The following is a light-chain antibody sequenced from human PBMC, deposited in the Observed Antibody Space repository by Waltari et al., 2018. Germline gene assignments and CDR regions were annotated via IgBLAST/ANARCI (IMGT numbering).Light chain of an antibody. V-gene: IGKV3-11*01. J-gene: IGKJ4*01. Sequence: EIVLTQSPATLSLSPGERATLPCRASQSVSSYFAWYQQKPGQAPRLLIYDASNRATGIPARFSGSGSGTDFTLTISSLEPEDFAVYYCQQRSNWPLALTFGGGTKVEIK. CDR3: QQRSNWPLALT. CDR1: QSVSSY. CDR2: DAS.